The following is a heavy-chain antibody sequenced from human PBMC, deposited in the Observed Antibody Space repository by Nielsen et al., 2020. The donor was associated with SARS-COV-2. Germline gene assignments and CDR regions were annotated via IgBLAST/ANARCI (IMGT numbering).Heavy chain of an antibody. V-gene: IGHV3-30*09. Sequence: GESLKISCAASGFTFSSFPMHWVRQAPGKGLEWLAIISYDGTNDHYADAVKGRFAISRDNSKNTLYLQMNSLRAEDTAVYYCAKDRSTMWYPETFDVWGRGTMVTVSS. CDR3: AKDRSTMWYPETFDV. J-gene: IGHJ3*01. D-gene: IGHD2-15*01. CDR1: GFTFSSFP. CDR2: ISYDGTND.